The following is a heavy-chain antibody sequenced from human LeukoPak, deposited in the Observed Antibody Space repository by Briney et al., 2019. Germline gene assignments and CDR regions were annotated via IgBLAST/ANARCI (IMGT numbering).Heavy chain of an antibody. J-gene: IGHJ6*03. D-gene: IGHD3-9*01. V-gene: IGHV1-8*01. Sequence: GASVTVSCKASGYTFISYDINWVRQATGQGLEWMGWMNPNTGNTAFAQKFQGRVTMTRDTSISTAYMELSSLRSEDTAVYYCARGQGDILTGYPLPRPRNMDIWGKGTTVTVSS. CDR1: GYTFISYD. CDR3: ARGQGDILTGYPLPRPRNMDI. CDR2: MNPNTGNT.